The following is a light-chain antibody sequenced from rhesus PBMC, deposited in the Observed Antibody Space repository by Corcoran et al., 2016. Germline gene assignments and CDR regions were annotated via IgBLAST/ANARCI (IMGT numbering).Light chain of an antibody. CDR3: QHYYTTPWT. V-gene: IGKV1-80*01. J-gene: IGKJ1*01. Sequence: DIQMTQSPSSLSASVGDRVTITCRASQGITNDLAWYQQRPGETPKLLIDEASILQRGIPSRFSGSISGTDFTLTISSLQSEDFATYYCQHYYTTPWTFGPGTKVEIK. CDR1: QGITND. CDR2: EAS.